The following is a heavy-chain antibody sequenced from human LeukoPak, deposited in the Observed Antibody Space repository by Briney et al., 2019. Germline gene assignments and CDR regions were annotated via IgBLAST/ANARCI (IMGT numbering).Heavy chain of an antibody. Sequence: SETLSLTCTVSGYSISSGYYWGWIRQPPGKGLEWIGSIYHSGSTYYNPSLKSRVTISVDTSKNQFSLKLSSVTAADTAVYYCARVKGIAVVGYFDYWGQGTPLTVSS. V-gene: IGHV4-38-2*02. CDR1: GYSISSGYY. D-gene: IGHD6-19*01. CDR2: IYHSGST. J-gene: IGHJ4*02. CDR3: ARVKGIAVVGYFDY.